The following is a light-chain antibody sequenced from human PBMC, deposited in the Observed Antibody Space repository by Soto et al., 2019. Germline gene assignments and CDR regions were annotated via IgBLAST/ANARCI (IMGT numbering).Light chain of an antibody. CDR3: CSYVGSNTLYV. J-gene: IGLJ1*01. CDR2: DVT. CDR1: SSDIGDYDY. V-gene: IGLV2-11*01. Sequence: QSVLTQPRSVPGSPGQSLTISCSGSSSDIGDYDYVSWYQQHPGKAPTLLIYDVTKRPSGVPDRFSGSKSGDTASLTISGLQAGDEGNYYCCSYVGSNTLYVFGTGTKVTVL.